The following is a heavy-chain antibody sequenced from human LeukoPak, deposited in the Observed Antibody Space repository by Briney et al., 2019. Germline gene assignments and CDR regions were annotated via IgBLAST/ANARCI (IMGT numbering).Heavy chain of an antibody. CDR2: ISGSGGST. D-gene: IGHD1-26*01. CDR3: AKGQVGATRKGWFDP. Sequence: GGSLRLSCAASGFTFSSYAMSWVRQAPGKGLEWVSAISGSGGSTYYADSVKGRFTISSDNSKNTLYLQMNSLRAEDTAVYYCAKGQVGATRKGWFDPWGQGTLVTVSS. V-gene: IGHV3-23*01. CDR1: GFTFSSYA. J-gene: IGHJ5*02.